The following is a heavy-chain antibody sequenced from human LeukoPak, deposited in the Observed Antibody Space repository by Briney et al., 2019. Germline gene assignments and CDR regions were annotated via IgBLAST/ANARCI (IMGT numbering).Heavy chain of an antibody. CDR1: GSTFRNYW. D-gene: IGHD5-24*01. V-gene: IGHV3-7*01. Sequence: PGGSLRLSCEVSGSTFRNYWMSWIRQVPGKGLEWLACIKRDGSERHYVDSVRGRFTVSTDSAKNSLFLQMNSLRAEDTTVYYCAGLQTNPTMGNVFWGKGTLVPVPS. J-gene: IGHJ4*02. CDR2: IKRDGSER. CDR3: AGLQTNPTMGNVF.